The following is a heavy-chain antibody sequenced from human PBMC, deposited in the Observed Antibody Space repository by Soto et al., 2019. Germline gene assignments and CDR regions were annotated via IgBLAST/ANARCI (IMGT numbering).Heavy chain of an antibody. CDR1: GFTFSTYA. CDR3: AKDHWGSY. CDR2: ISGSGDST. D-gene: IGHD3-16*01. Sequence: EVQLLESGGRLVQPGGSLRLSCAASGFTFSTYAMSWVRQAPGKGLEWVSAISGSGDSTYYADSVKGRFTIARDNSKNTLALQMPTLRAEDTALYHCAKDHWGSYSGQGTLVTVSS. J-gene: IGHJ4*02. V-gene: IGHV3-23*01.